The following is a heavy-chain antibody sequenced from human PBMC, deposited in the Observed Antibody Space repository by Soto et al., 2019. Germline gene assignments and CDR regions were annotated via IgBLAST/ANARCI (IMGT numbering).Heavy chain of an antibody. CDR3: TSGFPGLAPLDYLQH. Sequence: GGSLRLSCAASGFTFSSYAMSWVRQAPGKGLEWVSSLSDSGGSSYYADPVKGRFTISRDNSKNTLYLQMNSLRAEDTAVYFCTSGFPGLAPLDYLQHWGQGTLVTVSS. J-gene: IGHJ1*01. V-gene: IGHV3-23*01. CDR2: LSDSGGSS. CDR1: GFTFSSYA. D-gene: IGHD3-3*01.